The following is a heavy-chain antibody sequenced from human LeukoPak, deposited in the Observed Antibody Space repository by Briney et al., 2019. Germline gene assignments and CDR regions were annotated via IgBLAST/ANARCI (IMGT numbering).Heavy chain of an antibody. V-gene: IGHV3-30*02. CDR3: AKDGAAAGKNDAFDI. CDR1: GFTFSSYG. Sequence: GGSLRLSCAASGFTFSSYGMHWVRQAPGKRLEWVAFIRYDGSNKYYADSVKGRFTISRDNSKNTLYLQMNSLRAEDTAVYYCAKDGAAAGKNDAFDIWGQGTMVTVSS. CDR2: IRYDGSNK. J-gene: IGHJ3*02. D-gene: IGHD6-13*01.